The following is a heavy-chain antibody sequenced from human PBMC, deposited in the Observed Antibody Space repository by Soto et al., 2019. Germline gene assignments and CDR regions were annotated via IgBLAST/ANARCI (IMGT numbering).Heavy chain of an antibody. D-gene: IGHD3-10*01. CDR2: INHSGST. CDR3: ARTTMVRGVIIDWFDP. Sequence: SETVSLTCAVYGWCFSGYYWSWIRQPPGKGLEWIGEINHSGSTNYNPSLKSRVTISVDTSKNQFSLKLSSVTAADTAVYYCARTTMVRGVIIDWFDPWGQGTLVTVSS. J-gene: IGHJ5*02. V-gene: IGHV4-34*01. CDR1: GWCFSGYY.